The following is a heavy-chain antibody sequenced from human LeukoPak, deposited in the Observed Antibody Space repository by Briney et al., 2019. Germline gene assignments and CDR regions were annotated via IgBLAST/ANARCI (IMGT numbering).Heavy chain of an antibody. V-gene: IGHV3-30*03. CDR3: ARRYCSGGSCLDY. J-gene: IGHJ4*02. CDR1: GFTFSSYG. CDR2: ISYDGSNK. D-gene: IGHD2-15*01. Sequence: GGSLRLSCAASGFTFSSYGMHWVRQAPGKGLEWVAVISYDGSNKYYADSVKGRFTISRDNSKNTLYLQMNSLRSDDTAVYYCARRYCSGGSCLDYWGQGTLVTVSS.